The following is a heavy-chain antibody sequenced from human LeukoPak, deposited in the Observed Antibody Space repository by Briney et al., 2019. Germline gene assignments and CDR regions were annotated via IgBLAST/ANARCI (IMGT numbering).Heavy chain of an antibody. CDR2: IYYSGST. CDR3: ALLRGATKYYFDY. D-gene: IGHD1-26*01. Sequence: SETLSLTCTVSGGSISSYYWSWIRQPPGKGLEWIGYIYYSGSTYYNPSLKSRVTISVDTSKNQFSLKLSSVTAADTAVYYCALLRGATKYYFDYWGQGTLVTVSS. J-gene: IGHJ4*02. V-gene: IGHV4-59*06. CDR1: GGSISSYY.